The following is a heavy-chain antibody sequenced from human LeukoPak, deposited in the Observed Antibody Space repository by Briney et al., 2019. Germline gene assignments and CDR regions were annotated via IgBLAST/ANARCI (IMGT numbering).Heavy chain of an antibody. CDR2: IYYSGST. CDR1: GGSFSGYY. Sequence: SETLSLTCAVYGGSFSGYYWSWIRQPPGKGLEWIGYIYYSGSTNYNPSLKSRVTISVDKSKSQFSLNLSSVTAADTAVYYCARVEKEYYYDSSGYYFHYWGQGTLVTVSS. D-gene: IGHD3-22*01. J-gene: IGHJ4*02. V-gene: IGHV4-59*01. CDR3: ARVEKEYYYDSSGYYFHY.